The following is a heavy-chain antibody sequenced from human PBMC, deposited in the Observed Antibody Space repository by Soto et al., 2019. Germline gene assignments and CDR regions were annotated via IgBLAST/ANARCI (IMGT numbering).Heavy chain of an antibody. J-gene: IGHJ4*02. CDR2: ISGSGGST. CDR1: GFTFSSYA. CDR3: AKDPLTYYYDSSGYYHDY. Sequence: ESLELSCAASGFTFSSYAMSWVRQAAGKGLEWVSAISGSGGSTYYADSVKGRFTISRDNSKNTLYLQMNSLRAEDTAVYYCAKDPLTYYYDSSGYYHDYWGQGTLVTVSS. D-gene: IGHD3-22*01. V-gene: IGHV3-23*01.